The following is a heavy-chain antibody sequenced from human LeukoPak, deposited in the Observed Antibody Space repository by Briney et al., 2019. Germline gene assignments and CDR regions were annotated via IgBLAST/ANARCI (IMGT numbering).Heavy chain of an antibody. CDR3: ARGTTGTTSLRY. D-gene: IGHD1-1*01. Sequence: SETLSLTCAVYGGSFSGYYWSWIRQPPGKGLEWIGSIYYSGSTYYNPSLKSRVTISVDTSKNQFSLKLSSVTAAGTAVYFCARGTTGTTSLRYWGPGTLVTVSS. J-gene: IGHJ4*02. CDR1: GGSFSGYY. V-gene: IGHV4-34*01. CDR2: IYYSGST.